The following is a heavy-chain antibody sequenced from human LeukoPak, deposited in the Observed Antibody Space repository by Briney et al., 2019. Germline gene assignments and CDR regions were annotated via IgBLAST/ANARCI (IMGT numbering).Heavy chain of an antibody. D-gene: IGHD6-13*01. CDR1: GFLFSSYG. Sequence: GGSLGVSCAASGFLFSSYGMHWVRQAPGKGLEWVAFIRSDESNKYYADSVKGRFTISRDNSKNTLYLQMNSLRAEDTAVYYCARFRGKQQLFNYYYYYMDVWGKGTTVTVSS. J-gene: IGHJ6*03. CDR2: IRSDESNK. V-gene: IGHV3-30*02. CDR3: ARFRGKQQLFNYYYYYMDV.